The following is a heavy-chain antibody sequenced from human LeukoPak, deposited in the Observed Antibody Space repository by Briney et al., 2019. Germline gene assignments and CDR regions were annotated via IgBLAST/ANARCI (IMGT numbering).Heavy chain of an antibody. V-gene: IGHV3-21*01. CDR1: GFTFSSYA. CDR2: ISRGSDHI. J-gene: IGHJ4*02. Sequence: GGSLRLSCAASGFTFSSYAMNWIRQAPGKGLEWVSSISRGSDHIFYADSMKGRFTISRDNAKNSLYLQMNSLGAEGTAVYYCARPYDTRGYFPDYWGQGTLVTVSS. CDR3: ARPYDTRGYFPDY. D-gene: IGHD3-22*01.